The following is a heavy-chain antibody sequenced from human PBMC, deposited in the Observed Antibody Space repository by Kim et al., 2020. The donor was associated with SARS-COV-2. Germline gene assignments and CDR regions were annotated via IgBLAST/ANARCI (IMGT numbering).Heavy chain of an antibody. J-gene: IGHJ3*02. CDR2: IDIAGGT. CDR1: GFTFSTYD. CDR3: ARAVDTATDAFDI. V-gene: IGHV3-13*01. D-gene: IGHD5-18*01. Sequence: GGSLRLSCAASGFTFSTYDMHWVRQGTGKGLEWVSAIDIAGGTFYAGSVRGRFTISRENADNSLYLQMNNLRAGDTAVYFCARAVDTATDAFDIWGQRT.